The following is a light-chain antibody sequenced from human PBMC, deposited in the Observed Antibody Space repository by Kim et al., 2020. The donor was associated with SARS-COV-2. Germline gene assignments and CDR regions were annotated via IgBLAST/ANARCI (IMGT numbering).Light chain of an antibody. CDR2: ATS. CDR1: QSVSNTY. V-gene: IGKV3-20*01. CDR3: QQYGSSPPRLT. J-gene: IGKJ4*01. Sequence: EIVLTQSPGTLSLSPGERATLSCRASQSVSNTYLAWYHQKPGQAPRLLIYATSSRATGIPDRFSGSGSGTHFSLTISRLEPEDFAVYYCQQYGSSPPRLTFGGGTKVDIK.